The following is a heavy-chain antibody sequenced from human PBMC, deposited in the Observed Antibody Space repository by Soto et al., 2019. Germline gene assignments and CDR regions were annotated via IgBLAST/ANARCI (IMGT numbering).Heavy chain of an antibody. J-gene: IGHJ6*02. Sequence: SETLSLTCFVSGTSISSTFWWTWVRQAPGKGLEWIGEIYHSGSTNYNPSLKSRVTVSVDKSKNQFSLKLSSVTAADTAVYYCAREGVSSSWYYYYALDVWGQGTTVTVSS. D-gene: IGHD6-13*01. CDR1: GTSISSTFW. V-gene: IGHV4-4*02. CDR2: IYHSGST. CDR3: AREGVSSSWYYYYALDV.